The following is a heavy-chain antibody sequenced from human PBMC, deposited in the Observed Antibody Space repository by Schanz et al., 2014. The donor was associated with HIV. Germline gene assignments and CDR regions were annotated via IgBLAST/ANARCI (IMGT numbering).Heavy chain of an antibody. CDR1: GLTFSSHP. D-gene: IGHD1-20*01. CDR3: AKDQGDVTGTPFDY. CDR2: IGGTGAST. Sequence: EVQLLESGGGLIQPGGSQRLFCAASGLTFSSHPMAWVRQAPGRGLEWVASIGGTGASTYYADFAKGRFTISRDNSKNTLYLQMNSLRAEDTAVYYCAKDQGDVTGTPFDYWGQGTLVTVSS. J-gene: IGHJ4*02. V-gene: IGHV3-23*01.